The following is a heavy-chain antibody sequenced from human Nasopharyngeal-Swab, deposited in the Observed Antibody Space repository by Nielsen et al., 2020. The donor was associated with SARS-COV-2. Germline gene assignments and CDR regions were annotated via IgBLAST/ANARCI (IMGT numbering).Heavy chain of an antibody. D-gene: IGHD3-22*01. Sequence: GESLKISCAASGFTFRSYGMHWVRQAPGKGEEWVAVIWFDGRNKYYADSVKGRFTISRDNSKNTLHLQMNSLRGEDTAVYYCARDLDYYDNSGYPFDYWGQGTLVTVSS. CDR2: IWFDGRNK. CDR1: GFTFRSYG. CDR3: ARDLDYYDNSGYPFDY. J-gene: IGHJ4*02. V-gene: IGHV3-33*01.